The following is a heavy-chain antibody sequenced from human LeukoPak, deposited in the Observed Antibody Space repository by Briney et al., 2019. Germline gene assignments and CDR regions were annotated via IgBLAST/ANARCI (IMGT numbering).Heavy chain of an antibody. J-gene: IGHJ6*02. Sequence: GASVKVSCKVSGYTLTELSMHWVRQAPGKGLEWMGGIIPIFGTANYAQKFQGRVTITADESTSTAYMELSSLRSEDTAVYYCARDGRLRSYGRGYGMDVWGQGTTVTVSS. CDR1: GYTLTELS. CDR2: IIPIFGTA. D-gene: IGHD1-26*01. V-gene: IGHV1-69*13. CDR3: ARDGRLRSYGRGYGMDV.